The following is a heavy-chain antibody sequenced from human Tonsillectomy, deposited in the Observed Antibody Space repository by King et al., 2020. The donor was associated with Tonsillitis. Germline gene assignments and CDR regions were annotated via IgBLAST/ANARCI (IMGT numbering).Heavy chain of an antibody. CDR1: GFTFPDYW. CDR3: ARDRDWFPFDY. V-gene: IGHV3-74*01. CDR2: FHSEGGNL. D-gene: IGHD3-3*01. Sequence: VQLVESGGGLVQPGGSLSLSFTPSGFTFPDYWMHWVPQPPGKGLVWVARFHSEGGNLASADSVKGRFPISRDNAKNTLYLQMNSLRAEDTAVYYCARDRDWFPFDYWGQGTLVTVSS. J-gene: IGHJ4*02.